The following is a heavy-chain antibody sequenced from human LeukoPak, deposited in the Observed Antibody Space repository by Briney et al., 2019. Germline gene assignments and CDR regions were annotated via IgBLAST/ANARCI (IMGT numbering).Heavy chain of an antibody. D-gene: IGHD1-26*01. CDR1: VFTVSSYG. V-gene: IGHV3-30*18. CDR2: ISYDGSNK. CDR3: AKDLVSEVGADFDY. Sequence: GGSLRLSCAAPVFTVSSYGMHWVRQAPGKGLEWGAVISYDGSNKYYADSVKGRFTISRDNSENTLYLQMNSLRAEDTAAYYCAKDLVSEVGADFDYWGQGTLVTVSS. J-gene: IGHJ4*02.